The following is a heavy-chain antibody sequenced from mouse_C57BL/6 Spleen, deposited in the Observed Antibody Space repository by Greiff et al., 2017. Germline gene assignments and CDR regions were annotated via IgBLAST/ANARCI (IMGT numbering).Heavy chain of an antibody. V-gene: IGHV1-55*01. CDR2: IYPGSGST. D-gene: IGHD1-1*01. CDR3: RCGSHWYFDD. J-gene: IGHJ1*03. CDR1: GYTFTSYW. Sequence: QVQLQQSGAELVKPGASVKMSCKASGYTFTSYWITWVKQRPGQGLEWIGDIYPGSGSTNYNEKFKSKATLTVDTSSSTAYMQLSSLTSEDSAVYYCRCGSHWYFDDWGTGTTVTVSS.